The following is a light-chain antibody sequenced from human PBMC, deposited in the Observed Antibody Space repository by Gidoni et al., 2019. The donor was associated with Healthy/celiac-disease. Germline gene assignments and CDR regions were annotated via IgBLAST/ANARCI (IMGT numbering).Light chain of an antibody. CDR1: QSISSW. CDR2: KAS. V-gene: IGKV1-5*03. J-gene: IGKJ2*01. CDR3: QQYNSYPCF. Sequence: DIQMTQSPSTLSASVGDRVTITCRASQSISSWLAWYQQKPGKAPKLLIYKASSLESGVPSRFSGSGSGTEFTLTISSLQPDDFATYYCQQYNSYPCFFGQXTKLEIK.